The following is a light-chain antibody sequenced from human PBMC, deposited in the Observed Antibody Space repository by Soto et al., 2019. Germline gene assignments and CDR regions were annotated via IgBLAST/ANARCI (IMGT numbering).Light chain of an antibody. Sequence: QLVLTQSSSASASLGSSVKLTCTLSSGHSRYTIAWHQQQPGKAARYLMKVEGSGSYNRGSGVPDRFSGSSSGADRYLAISILQPGDEADYYCETWDSNGRIFGGGTQLTVL. CDR1: SGHSRYT. V-gene: IGLV4-60*03. CDR3: ETWDSNGRI. CDR2: VEGSGSY. J-gene: IGLJ7*01.